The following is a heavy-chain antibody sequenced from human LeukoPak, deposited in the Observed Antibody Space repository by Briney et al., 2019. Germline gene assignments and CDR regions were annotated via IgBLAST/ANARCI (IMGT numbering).Heavy chain of an antibody. CDR2: ISGTGGRT. D-gene: IGHD3-16*01. CDR3: AKDGGWMDPSVLYWYFDL. V-gene: IGHV3-23*01. Sequence: GGSLRLSCAASGFTFSSYAMNWVRQAPGKGLEWVSVISGTGGRTYYADSVKGRFTISRDNSKNTLYLQMNSLRAEDTAVYYCAKDGGWMDPSVLYWYFDLWGRGTLVTVSS. CDR1: GFTFSSYA. J-gene: IGHJ2*01.